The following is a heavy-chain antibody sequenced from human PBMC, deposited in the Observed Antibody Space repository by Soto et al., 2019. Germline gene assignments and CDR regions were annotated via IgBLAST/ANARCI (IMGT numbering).Heavy chain of an antibody. D-gene: IGHD6-13*01. J-gene: IGHJ4*02. V-gene: IGHV4-31*03. CDR1: GGPISSGGYY. CDR3: ARGSTGYSSSWYRY. CDR2: IYYSGST. Sequence: SETLSLTCTVSGGPISSGGYYWSWIRQHPGKGLEWIGYIYYSGSTYYNPSLKSRVTISVDTSKNQLSLKLSTVTAADTAVYYCARGSTGYSSSWYRYWGQGTLVTVSS.